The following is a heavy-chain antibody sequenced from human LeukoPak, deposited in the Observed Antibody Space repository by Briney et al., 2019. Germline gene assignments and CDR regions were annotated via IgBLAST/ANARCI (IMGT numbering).Heavy chain of an antibody. CDR3: ARVRYDYVWGSQYNWFDP. J-gene: IGHJ5*02. CDR1: GGSISSGSYY. D-gene: IGHD3-16*01. Sequence: SETLSLTCTVSGGSISSGSYYWSWIRQPPGKGLEWIGYIYYSGSTNYNPSLKSRVTISVDTSKNQFSLKLSSVTAADTAVYYCARVRYDYVWGSQYNWFDPWGQGTLVTVSS. CDR2: IYYSGST. V-gene: IGHV4-61*01.